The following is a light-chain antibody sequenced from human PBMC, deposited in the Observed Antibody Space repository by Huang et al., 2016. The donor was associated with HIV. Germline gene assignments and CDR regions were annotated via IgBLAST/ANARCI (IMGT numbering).Light chain of an antibody. V-gene: IGKV1-13*02. CDR3: QQLGLT. J-gene: IGKJ4*01. CDR2: DAY. CDR1: QGISSA. Sequence: AIQLTQSPSSLSASVGDRVTITCRARQGISSALAWYQQKPGKAPKLLIYDAYSLESGVPSRFSGCGSGTDYTLTISSLQPEDFATYYCQQLGLTFGGGTKVEI.